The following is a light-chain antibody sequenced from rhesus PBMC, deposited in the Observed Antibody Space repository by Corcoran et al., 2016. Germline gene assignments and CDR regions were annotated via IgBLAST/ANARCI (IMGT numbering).Light chain of an antibody. V-gene: IGKV1-33*02. CDR3: QQHNSYPPT. CDR1: QGISSW. J-gene: IGKJ1*01. Sequence: DIQMTQSPSSLSASVGARVTITCQASQGISSWLAWYQQKPGKAPKLLIYAASSLQSGGPSRVSGSGTETDVTITISSLQPEDCATDYGQQHNSYPPTFGQETKGEIK. CDR2: AAS.